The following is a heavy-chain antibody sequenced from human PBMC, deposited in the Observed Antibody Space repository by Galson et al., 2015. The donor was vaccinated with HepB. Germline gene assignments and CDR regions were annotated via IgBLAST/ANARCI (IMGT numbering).Heavy chain of an antibody. J-gene: IGHJ4*02. Sequence: SLRLSCAASGFIFSNAWMCWVRQAPGKGLEWVGRMKSNPDGGTTDYAAPVKGRFTISRDDSKNTLYLQMNSLKTEDTAVYYCTTDMRWEPQNRFDYWGQGTLVTVSS. D-gene: IGHD1-14*01. CDR2: MKSNPDGGTT. CDR3: TTDMRWEPQNRFDY. V-gene: IGHV3-15*01. CDR1: GFIFSNAW.